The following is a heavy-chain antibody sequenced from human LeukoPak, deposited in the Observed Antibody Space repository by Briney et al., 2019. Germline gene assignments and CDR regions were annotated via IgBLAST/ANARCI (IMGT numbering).Heavy chain of an antibody. CDR1: GGSISSSSYY. V-gene: IGHV4-39*07. CDR2: IYYSGST. Sequence: SETLSLTCTVSGGSISSSSYYWGWIRQPPVKGLEWIGSIYYSGSTYYNPSLKSRVTISVDTSKNQFSLKLSSVTAADTAVYYCARVPATYYYDSSGYYLYYYYMDVWGKGTTVTVSS. D-gene: IGHD3-22*01. CDR3: ARVPATYYYDSSGYYLYYYYMDV. J-gene: IGHJ6*03.